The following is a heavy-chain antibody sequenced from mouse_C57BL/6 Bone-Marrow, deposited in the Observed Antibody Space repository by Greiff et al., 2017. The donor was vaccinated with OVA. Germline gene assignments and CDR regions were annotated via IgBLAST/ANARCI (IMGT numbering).Heavy chain of an antibody. CDR1: GFTFSSYA. D-gene: IGHD2-4*01. CDR3: ARGSYYDYAWFAY. V-gene: IGHV5-4*01. CDR2: ISDGGSYT. Sequence: VQLKESGGGLVKPGGSLKLSCAASGFTFSSYAMSWVRQTPEKRLEWVATISDGGSYTYYPDNVKGRFTISRDNAKNNLYLQMSHLKSEDTAMYYCARGSYYDYAWFAYWGQGTLVTVSA. J-gene: IGHJ3*01.